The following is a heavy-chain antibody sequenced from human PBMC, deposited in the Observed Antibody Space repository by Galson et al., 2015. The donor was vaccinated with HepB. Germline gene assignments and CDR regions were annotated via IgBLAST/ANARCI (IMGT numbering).Heavy chain of an antibody. V-gene: IGHV7-4-1*02. Sequence: SVKASCKASGYTFTSYAMNWVRQAPGQGLEWMGWINTNTGNPTYAQGFTGRFVFSLDTSVSTAYLQISSLKAEDTAVYYCARGRTTVTHYYYYYGMDVWGQGTTVTVSS. CDR3: ARGRTTVTHYYYYYGMDV. D-gene: IGHD4-17*01. CDR1: GYTFTSYA. CDR2: INTNTGNP. J-gene: IGHJ6*02.